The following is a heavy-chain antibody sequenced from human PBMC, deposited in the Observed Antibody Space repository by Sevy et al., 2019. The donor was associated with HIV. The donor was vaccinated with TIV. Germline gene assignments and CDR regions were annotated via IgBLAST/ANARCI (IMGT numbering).Heavy chain of an antibody. CDR2: LSGSGSST. V-gene: IGHV3-23*01. Sequence: GGSLRLSCAASGFTFRSYAMSWVRQAPGKGLEWVSTLSGSGSSTYYADFVKGRFTISRDNSKDTLYLQMDSLRAEDAAVYYCAKAITVAVGRYYFDCWGQGILVIVSS. CDR3: AKAITVAVGRYYFDC. J-gene: IGHJ4*02. CDR1: GFTFRSYA. D-gene: IGHD5-12*01.